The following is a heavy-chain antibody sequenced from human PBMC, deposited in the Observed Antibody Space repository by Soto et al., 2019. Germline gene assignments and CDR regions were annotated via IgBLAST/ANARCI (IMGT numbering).Heavy chain of an antibody. D-gene: IGHD3-22*01. CDR3: ARVLGYYESSGPQYYFDY. CDR1: GFTFSSYG. V-gene: IGHV3-33*01. J-gene: IGHJ4*02. Sequence: GGSLRLSCAASGFTFSSYGMHWVRQAPGKGLEWVAVIWCDGSNKYYADSVKGRFTISRDNSKNTLYLQMNSLRAEDTAVYYCARVLGYYESSGPQYYFDYWGQGTLVTVSS. CDR2: IWCDGSNK.